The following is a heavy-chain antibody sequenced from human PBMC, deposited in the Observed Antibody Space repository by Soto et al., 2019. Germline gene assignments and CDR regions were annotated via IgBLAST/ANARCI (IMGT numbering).Heavy chain of an antibody. D-gene: IGHD3-3*01. CDR2: ISYDGSNK. CDR3: ARGGLYYDFWSGRHYFDY. J-gene: IGHJ4*02. Sequence: GGSLRLSCAASGFTFSSYAMHWVRQAPGKGLESVAVISYDGSNKYYADSVKGRFTISRDNSKNTLYLQMNSLRAEDTAVYYCARGGLYYDFWSGRHYFDYWGQGTLVTVSS. CDR1: GFTFSSYA. V-gene: IGHV3-30-3*01.